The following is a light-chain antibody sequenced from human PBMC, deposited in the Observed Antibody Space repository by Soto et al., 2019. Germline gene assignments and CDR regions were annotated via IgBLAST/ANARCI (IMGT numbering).Light chain of an antibody. V-gene: IGKV1-39*01. J-gene: IGKJ1*01. CDR3: QQSYSTPRRT. CDR2: AAS. CDR1: QSISSY. Sequence: DIQTTQSPSSLSASVGDRVTITCRASQSISSYLNWYQQKPGKAPKLLIYAASSLQSGVPSRFSGSGSGTDFTLTISSLQPEDFATYYCQQSYSTPRRTFGQGTKVEIK.